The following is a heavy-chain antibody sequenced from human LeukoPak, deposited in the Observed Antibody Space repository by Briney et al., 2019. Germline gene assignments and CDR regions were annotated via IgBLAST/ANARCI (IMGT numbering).Heavy chain of an antibody. CDR1: GDSVSSNSAA. CDR2: TYYRSKWYN. J-gene: IGHJ6*02. CDR3: ARDLSAVVVRGVYYYYYGMDV. Sequence: SQTLSLTCAISGDSVSSNSAAWNWIRQSPSRGLEWLGRTYYRSKWYNDYAVSVKSRITINPDTSKNQFSLQLNSVTPEDTAVYYCARDLSAVVVRGVYYYYYGMDVWGQGTTVTVTS. V-gene: IGHV6-1*01. D-gene: IGHD3-10*01.